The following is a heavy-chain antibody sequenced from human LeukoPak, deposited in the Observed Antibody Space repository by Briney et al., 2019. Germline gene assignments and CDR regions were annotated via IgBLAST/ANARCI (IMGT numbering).Heavy chain of an antibody. CDR1: GGSISSCGYY. J-gene: IGHJ4*02. CDR3: ARLRSWYYFDY. Sequence: PSETLSLTCTVSGGSISSCGYYWSWIRQPPGKGLEWIGYIYHSGSTYYNPSLKSRVTISVDRSKNQFSLKLSSVTAADTAVYYCARLRSWYYFDYWGQGTLVTVSS. D-gene: IGHD6-13*01. V-gene: IGHV4-30-2*01. CDR2: IYHSGST.